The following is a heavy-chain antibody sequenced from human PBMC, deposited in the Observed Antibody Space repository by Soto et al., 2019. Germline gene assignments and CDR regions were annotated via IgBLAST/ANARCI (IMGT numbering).Heavy chain of an antibody. CDR3: ARDHWTPLPPLYGMDV. CDR2: INPSVGVT. D-gene: IGHD1-1*01. J-gene: IGHJ6*02. CDR1: GYTFTAYY. Sequence: QVQLVQSGAEVKKPGASVKLSCKASGYTFTAYYVHWVRQAPGQGLEWMGIINPSVGVTAYAQKFQGRVSMTRDTSTSTVYMEVRSLRSEDTAVYYCARDHWTPLPPLYGMDVWGQGTTVTVSS. V-gene: IGHV1-46*01.